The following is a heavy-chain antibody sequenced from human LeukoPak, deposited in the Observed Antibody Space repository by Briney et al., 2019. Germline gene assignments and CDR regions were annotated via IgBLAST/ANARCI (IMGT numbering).Heavy chain of an antibody. CDR3: AKDLDCSSTSCYPDY. D-gene: IGHD2-2*01. CDR2: MSGSGGST. V-gene: IGHV3-23*01. J-gene: IGHJ4*02. Sequence: GASLRLSCAASGFTFSSYAMSWVRQAPGKGLEWVSAMSGSGGSTYYADSVKGRFTISRDNSKNTLYLQMNSLRAEDTAVYYWAKDLDCSSTSCYPDYWGQGTLVTVSS. CDR1: GFTFSSYA.